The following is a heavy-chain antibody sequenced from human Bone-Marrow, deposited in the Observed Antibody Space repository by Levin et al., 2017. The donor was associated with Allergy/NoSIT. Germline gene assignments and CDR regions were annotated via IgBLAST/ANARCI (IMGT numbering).Heavy chain of an antibody. V-gene: IGHV2-5*02. CDR2: IYWDDDK. J-gene: IGHJ1*01. D-gene: IGHD3-22*01. CDR3: AHGSYFDDIGYYYGEYFQH. Sequence: GSGPTLVKPTQALTLTCTFSGFSLTSRGMAVGWIRQPPGKALEWIALIYWDDDKRYSPSLKSRLTITKDTSKNQVVLTLTNMDPVDTGTYYCAHGSYFDDIGYYYGEYFQHWGQGTLVTVSS. CDR1: GFSLTSRGMA.